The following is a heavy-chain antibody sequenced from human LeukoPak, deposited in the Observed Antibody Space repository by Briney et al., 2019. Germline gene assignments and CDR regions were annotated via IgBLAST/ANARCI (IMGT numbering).Heavy chain of an antibody. D-gene: IGHD3-22*01. V-gene: IGHV1-24*01. J-gene: IGHJ4*02. CDR2: FDPEDGET. CDR1: GYTLTELS. CDR3: ARSGSSYDGSQSWFDY. Sequence: ASVKVSCKVSGYTLTELSMHWVRQAPGKGLEWRGGFDPEDGETIYAQKFQGRVTMTEDTSTDTAYMELSSLRSEDTSVYYCARSGSSYDGSQSWFDYCGQGTLVTVSS.